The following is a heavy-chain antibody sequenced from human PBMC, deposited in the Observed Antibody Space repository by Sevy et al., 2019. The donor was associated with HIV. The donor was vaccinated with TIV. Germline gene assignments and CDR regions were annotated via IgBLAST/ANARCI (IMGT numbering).Heavy chain of an antibody. J-gene: IGHJ6*03. CDR3: ARLGYSSGWYDYYYYYMDV. V-gene: IGHV3-53*01. Sequence: GGSLRLSCAASGFTVSSNYMSWVHQAPGKGLEWVSVIYSGGSTYYADSVKGRFTNSRDNSKNTLYLQMNSLRAKDTAVYYCARLGYSSGWYDYYYYYMDVWGKGTTVTVSS. D-gene: IGHD6-19*01. CDR1: GFTVSSNY. CDR2: IYSGGST.